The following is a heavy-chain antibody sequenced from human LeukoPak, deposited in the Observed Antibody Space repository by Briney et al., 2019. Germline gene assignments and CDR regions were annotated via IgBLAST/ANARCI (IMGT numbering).Heavy chain of an antibody. CDR2: IKEDGSEK. V-gene: IGHV3-7*01. CDR1: GFIFSDYW. D-gene: IGHD6-13*01. Sequence: PGGSLGLSCAASGFIFSDYWMSWVRQAPGKGLEWVANIKEDGSEKYYVDSVKGRFTISRDNAKNSLYLQMNRLRAEDTAIYYCARAYSSNWYDAFDLWGQGTMVTVSS. CDR3: ARAYSSNWYDAFDL. J-gene: IGHJ3*01.